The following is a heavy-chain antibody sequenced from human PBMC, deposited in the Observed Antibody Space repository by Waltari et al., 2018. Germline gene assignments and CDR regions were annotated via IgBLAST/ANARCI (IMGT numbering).Heavy chain of an antibody. D-gene: IGHD3-16*01. V-gene: IGHV3-23*01. Sequence: EVQLLESGGGLVQPGGSLRLSCAASGFTFGTYSMSWVRQVPGKGLEWVSSISGSGTGTYYADSVKGRFTISRDNSKNTLYLQMNSLRAEDTALYYCATFKGDYWGQGTLVTVSS. CDR1: GFTFGTYS. J-gene: IGHJ4*02. CDR2: ISGSGTGT. CDR3: ATFKGDY.